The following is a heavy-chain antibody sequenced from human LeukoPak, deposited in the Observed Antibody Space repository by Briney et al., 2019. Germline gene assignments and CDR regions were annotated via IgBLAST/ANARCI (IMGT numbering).Heavy chain of an antibody. J-gene: IGHJ4*02. CDR1: GYTFSTYP. Sequence: GASVKVSCKASGYTFSTYPLNWVRQAPGQGLGMGWINTNTGSPTYAQGLTGRFVFSLDTSVSTAFLQISSLKAEDTALYYCVRGIDTTGYFNYWGQGTLVTVSS. D-gene: IGHD3-22*01. CDR2: INTNTGSP. V-gene: IGHV7-4-1*02. CDR3: VRGIDTTGYFNY.